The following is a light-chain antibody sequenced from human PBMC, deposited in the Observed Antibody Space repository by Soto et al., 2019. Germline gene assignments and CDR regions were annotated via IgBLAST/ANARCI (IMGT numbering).Light chain of an antibody. J-gene: IGKJ1*01. Sequence: DIQVTQSPPTLSASVGDRVTITCRASQTISTWMAWYQQKPGKAPKLLVYDASTLQSGVASWFSGSGSGTEFTLIISGLQPDDSATYYCQQYTNTNNPWMFGQGTKVEI. V-gene: IGKV1-5*01. CDR3: QQYTNTNNPWM. CDR2: DAS. CDR1: QTISTW.